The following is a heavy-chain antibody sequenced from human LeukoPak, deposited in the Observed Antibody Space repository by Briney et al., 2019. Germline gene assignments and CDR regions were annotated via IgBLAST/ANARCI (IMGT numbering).Heavy chain of an antibody. J-gene: IGHJ1*01. V-gene: IGHV4-34*01. CDR3: ARMGGYCISVVCCAQRVVL. CDR2: INHSGST. D-gene: IGHD2-15*01. CDR1: GGSFSGYY. Sequence: SETLSLTCAVYGGSFSGYYWSWIRQPPAKGLEWIGEINHSGSTNYNPSLTSRFTISVDTSKNQFSLKLSSVTAAGTAVYYCARMGGYCISVVCCAQRVVLWGEGALGSVS.